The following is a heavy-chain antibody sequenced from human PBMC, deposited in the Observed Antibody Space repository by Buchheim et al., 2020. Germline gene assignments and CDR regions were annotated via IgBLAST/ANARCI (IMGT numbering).Heavy chain of an antibody. J-gene: IGHJ6*02. D-gene: IGHD2-15*01. Sequence: EVQLVESGGGLVQPGGSLRVSCAASGFTFSNYWMSWVRQAPGKGLERVANIKEDGSDKYYVDSVKGRFTISRDNAKNSLYLQMNSLRAEDTAVYYCARWYYYGMDVWGQGTT. CDR1: GFTFSNYW. CDR3: ARWYYYGMDV. V-gene: IGHV3-7*01. CDR2: IKEDGSDK.